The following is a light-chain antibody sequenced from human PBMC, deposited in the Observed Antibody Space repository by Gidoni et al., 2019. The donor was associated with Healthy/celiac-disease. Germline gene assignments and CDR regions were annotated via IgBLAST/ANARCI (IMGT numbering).Light chain of an antibody. CDR3: QQRSNWPRMYX. J-gene: IGKJ2*01. V-gene: IGKV3-11*01. Sequence: EIVLTQSPATLSLSPGERATLSCRASQSVSSYLAWYQQKPGQAPRLLIYDASNRATGIPARFSGRGSGTDFTLTISSLEPEDFAVYYCQQRSNWPRMYXFXQGTKLEIK. CDR1: QSVSSY. CDR2: DAS.